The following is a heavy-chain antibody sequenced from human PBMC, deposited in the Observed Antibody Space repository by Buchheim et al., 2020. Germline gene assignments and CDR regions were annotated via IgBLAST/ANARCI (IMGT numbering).Heavy chain of an antibody. D-gene: IGHD3-10*01. V-gene: IGHV1-8*01. CDR3: ARGDTMVRGVIRTYYYYGMDV. Sequence: QVQLVQSGAEVKKPGASVKVSCKASGYTFTSYDINWVRQATGQGLEWMGWMNPNSGNTGYAQKFQGRVTMTRNTSISTAYMRLSSLRSEDTAVYYCARGDTMVRGVIRTYYYYGMDVWGQGTT. CDR2: MNPNSGNT. CDR1: GYTFTSYD. J-gene: IGHJ6*02.